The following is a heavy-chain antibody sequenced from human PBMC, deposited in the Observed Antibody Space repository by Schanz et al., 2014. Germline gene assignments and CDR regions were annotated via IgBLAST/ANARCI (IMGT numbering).Heavy chain of an antibody. Sequence: QVQLVESGGGVVQPGGSLRLSCAASGFTFSNYGLHWVRQAPGKRLEWVAFIRYNGINEYYADSVKGRFTISRDNSKNTLYLQMNSLRAEDTAVYYCAKDLPSDYYIAYWGQGTLVTVSS. V-gene: IGHV3-30*02. CDR1: GFTFSNYG. D-gene: IGHD3-22*01. CDR2: IRYNGINE. J-gene: IGHJ4*02. CDR3: AKDLPSDYYIAY.